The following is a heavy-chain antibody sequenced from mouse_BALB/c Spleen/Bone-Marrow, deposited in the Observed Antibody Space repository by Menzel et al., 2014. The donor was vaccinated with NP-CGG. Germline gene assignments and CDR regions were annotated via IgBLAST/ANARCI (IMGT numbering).Heavy chain of an antibody. D-gene: IGHD3-3*01. V-gene: IGHV1-4*02. CDR2: INPASEFS. J-gene: IGHJ3*01. CDR3: ARSGTPAWFAY. CDR1: GYTFSRYT. Sequence: VKLMESAAELARPGASVKMSCKASGYTFSRYTIHWIKQRPGQGLEWIGFINPASEFSEYNQKFKDKTTLTADKSSTTAYMQLNSLTSEDSAVYYCARSGTPAWFAYWGQGTLVTVSA.